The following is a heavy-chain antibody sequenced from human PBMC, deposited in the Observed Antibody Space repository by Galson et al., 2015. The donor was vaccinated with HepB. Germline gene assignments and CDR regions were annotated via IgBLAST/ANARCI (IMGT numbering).Heavy chain of an antibody. D-gene: IGHD1-14*01. J-gene: IGHJ3*02. CDR2: IYYSGST. CDR3: ARHGLSKISPGAFDI. Sequence: ETLSLTCTVSGGSISSSSYYWGWIRQPPGKGLEWIGSIYYSGSTYYNPSLKSRVTISVDTSKNQFSLKLSSVTAADTAVYYCARHGLSKISPGAFDIWGQGTMVTVSS. V-gene: IGHV4-39*01. CDR1: GGSISSSSYY.